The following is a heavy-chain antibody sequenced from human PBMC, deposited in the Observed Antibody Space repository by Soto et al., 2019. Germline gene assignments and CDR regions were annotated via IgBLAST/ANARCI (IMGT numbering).Heavy chain of an antibody. V-gene: IGHV5-51*01. CDR2: IHPRDSDT. D-gene: IGHD6-6*01. CDR3: ATDGRYSSYCCASDV. CDR1: GYDFSTYY. Sequence: PGESLKISCKGSGYDFSTYYIGWVRQMPGKGLEWLGLIHPRDSDTRYSPSFQGQVTISVDQSINTASLQWSSLKASDTATYYCATDGRYSSYCCASDVWGQGTTVTVSS. J-gene: IGHJ3*01.